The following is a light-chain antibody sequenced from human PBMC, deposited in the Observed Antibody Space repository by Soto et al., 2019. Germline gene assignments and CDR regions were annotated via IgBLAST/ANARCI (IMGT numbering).Light chain of an antibody. V-gene: IGKV1-39*01. Sequence: DLQMTQSPSSVSASVGDRVTITCRASQSISSYLNWYQQKPGKAPKLLIYAASSLQSGVPSRFSGSGSGTDFTLTISSLQPEDFATYYCQQSYSTPLTFGGGTKVEIK. CDR1: QSISSY. J-gene: IGKJ4*01. CDR2: AAS. CDR3: QQSYSTPLT.